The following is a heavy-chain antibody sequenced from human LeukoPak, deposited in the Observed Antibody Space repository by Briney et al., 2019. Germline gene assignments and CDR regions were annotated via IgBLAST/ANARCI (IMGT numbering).Heavy chain of an antibody. CDR2: VNAVGST. Sequence: SETLSLTCAVSGGSLSGYYWNWIRQPPGKGLEWIGYVNAVGSTKYNPSLSSRHNISVDKSKNRFSLKLNSVTAADSAVYFCARRVSAASGGGFDYWGQGTLVAVSS. CDR3: ARRVSAASGGGFDY. CDR1: GGSLSGYY. V-gene: IGHV4-4*08. D-gene: IGHD6-13*01. J-gene: IGHJ4*02.